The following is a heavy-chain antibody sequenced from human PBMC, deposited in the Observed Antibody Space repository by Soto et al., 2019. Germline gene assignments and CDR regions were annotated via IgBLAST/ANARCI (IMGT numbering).Heavy chain of an antibody. J-gene: IGHJ6*02. Sequence: PGGSLRLSCAASGFTFSSYWMHWVRQAPGKGLVWVPRINSDGSSTSYADSVKGRFTISRDNAKNTLYLQMNSLRAEDTAVYYCARELVRYYYYGMDVWGQGTTVTVSS. D-gene: IGHD6-6*01. V-gene: IGHV3-74*01. CDR3: ARELVRYYYYGMDV. CDR1: GFTFSSYW. CDR2: INSDGSST.